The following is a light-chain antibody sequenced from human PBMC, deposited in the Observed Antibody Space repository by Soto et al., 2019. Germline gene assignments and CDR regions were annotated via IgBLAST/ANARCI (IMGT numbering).Light chain of an antibody. V-gene: IGLV1-40*02. CDR1: SSNVGAGYA. J-gene: IGLJ1*01. CDR3: QSFYISLRGFV. CDR2: GYK. Sequence: QSVLTQPPSVSGAPGQRITISCTGTSSNVGAGYAVHWYQHLPGRAPRLLVDGYKNRASGIPDRFSVSRSGPSDSLAITGLQAEDEAEYFCQSFYISLRGFVFGGGTKVTVL.